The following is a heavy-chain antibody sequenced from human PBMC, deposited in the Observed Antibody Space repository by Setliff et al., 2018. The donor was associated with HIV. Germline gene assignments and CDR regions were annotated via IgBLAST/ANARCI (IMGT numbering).Heavy chain of an antibody. J-gene: IGHJ4*02. Sequence: PSETLSLTCAVSGYSITGGYFWSWIRQPPGKGLEWIGEINHRGLSNFNPSLKSRVSISVDTPRNQFSLKLTSVTAADTAVYYCARGGGFWSGQLDYWGQGTLVTVSS. CDR2: INHRGLS. D-gene: IGHD3-3*01. V-gene: IGHV4-34*01. CDR1: GYSITGGYF. CDR3: ARGGGFWSGQLDY.